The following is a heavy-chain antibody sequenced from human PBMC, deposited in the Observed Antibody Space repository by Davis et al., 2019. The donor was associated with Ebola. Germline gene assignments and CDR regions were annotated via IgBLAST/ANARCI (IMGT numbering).Heavy chain of an antibody. D-gene: IGHD3-10*01. V-gene: IGHV3-7*01. CDR1: GFTFSSYG. Sequence: GESLKISCAASGFTFSSYGMHWVRQAPGKGLQWVANIKHDGTEKNYVDSVKGRFTISRDNAKDSLYLQMNSLRVEDSALYYCARSGENGGNDSWGQGTLVTVSS. CDR2: IKHDGTEK. J-gene: IGHJ4*02. CDR3: ARSGENGGNDS.